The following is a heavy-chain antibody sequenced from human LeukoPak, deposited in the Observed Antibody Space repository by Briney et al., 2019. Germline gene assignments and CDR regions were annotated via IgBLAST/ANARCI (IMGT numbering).Heavy chain of an antibody. V-gene: IGHV3-23*01. CDR3: AKSSGNYLNYYYYMDV. CDR2: ISGSGGST. D-gene: IGHD3-10*01. Sequence: GGSLRLFCAASGFTFSSYGMSWVRQAPGKGLEWVSAISGSGGSTYYADSVKGRFTISRDNSKNTLYLQMNSLRAEDTAVYYCAKSSGNYLNYYYYMDVWGKGTTVTISS. J-gene: IGHJ6*03. CDR1: GFTFSSYG.